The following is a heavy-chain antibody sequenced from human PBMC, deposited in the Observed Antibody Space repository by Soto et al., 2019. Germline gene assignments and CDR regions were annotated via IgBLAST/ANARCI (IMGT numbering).Heavy chain of an antibody. Sequence: PSETLSLTRTVSGGSISSYYWSWIRQPPGKGLEWIGYFYYSGSTNYTPSLKSRVTISVDTSKNQFSLKLSSVTAADTAVYYCAKGGWMLFDIWGQGTMVTVPS. D-gene: IGHD2-2*03. CDR3: AKGGWMLFDI. CDR2: FYYSGST. J-gene: IGHJ3*02. CDR1: GGSISSYY. V-gene: IGHV4-59*01.